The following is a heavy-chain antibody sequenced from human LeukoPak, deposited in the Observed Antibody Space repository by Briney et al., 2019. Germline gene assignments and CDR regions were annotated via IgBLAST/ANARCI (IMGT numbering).Heavy chain of an antibody. D-gene: IGHD5-24*01. J-gene: IGHJ4*02. V-gene: IGHV3-30*03. CDR1: GFTFSNYG. Sequence: PGGSLRLSCAASGFTFSNYGMHWVRQAPGKGLEWVAVISDNGNDEYYVDSVKGRFTISRDNSKNTGYLQMNSLRAEDTAVYYCARESRDGYFRRDDYWGQGTLVTVSS. CDR2: ISDNGNDE. CDR3: ARESRDGYFRRDDY.